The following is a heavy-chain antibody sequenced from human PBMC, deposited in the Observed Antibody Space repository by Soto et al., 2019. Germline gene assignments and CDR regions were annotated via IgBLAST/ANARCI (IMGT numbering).Heavy chain of an antibody. D-gene: IGHD6-13*01. Sequence: SETLSLTCTVSGGSISSSSYYWGWIRQPPGKGLEWIGSIYYSGSTYYNPSLKSRVTISVDTSKNQFSLKLSSVTAEDTAVYYCAKSPGIAARSEYFQHWGQGTLVTVSS. CDR2: IYYSGST. V-gene: IGHV4-39*07. CDR1: GGSISSSSYY. J-gene: IGHJ1*01. CDR3: AKSPGIAARSEYFQH.